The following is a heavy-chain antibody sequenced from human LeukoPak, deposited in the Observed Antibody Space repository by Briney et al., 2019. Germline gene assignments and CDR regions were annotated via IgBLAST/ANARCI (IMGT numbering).Heavy chain of an antibody. CDR2: ISTSASSI. D-gene: IGHD2-2*01. CDR1: GFTFSDYY. V-gene: IGHV3-11*01. CDR3: AREYCGSTSCYLDV. Sequence: PGGSLRLPCGASGFTFSDYYMSWIRQTPGKGLEWLAYISTSASSIDYADSVKGRFTISRDNAKNFLYLQMNSLRAEDMALYYCAREYCGSTSCYLDVWGKGTTVTVSS. J-gene: IGHJ6*04.